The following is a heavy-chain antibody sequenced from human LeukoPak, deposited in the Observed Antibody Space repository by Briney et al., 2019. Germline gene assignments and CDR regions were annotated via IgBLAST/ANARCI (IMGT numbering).Heavy chain of an antibody. CDR1: GFTFDDYA. V-gene: IGHV3-9*01. CDR3: ARGPTRANSTDY. CDR2: ISWNSGSI. D-gene: IGHD2/OR15-2a*01. Sequence: QPGRSLRLSCAASGFTFDDYAMHWVRQAPGKGLEWVSGISWNSGSIGYADSVKGRFTISRDNAKNSLYLQMNSLRAEDTAVYYCARGPTRANSTDYWGQGALVTVSS. J-gene: IGHJ4*02.